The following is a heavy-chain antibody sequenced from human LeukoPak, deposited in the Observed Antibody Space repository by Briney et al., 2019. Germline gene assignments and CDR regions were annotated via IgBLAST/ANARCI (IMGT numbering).Heavy chain of an antibody. CDR2: IIPILGIA. CDR1: GGTFSSYA. V-gene: IGHV1-69*04. J-gene: IGHJ4*02. D-gene: IGHD3-3*01. CDR3: LTGLTVFGVVAPYYFDY. Sequence: VASVKVSCKASGGTFSSYAISWVRQAPGQGLEWMGRIIPILGIANYAQKFQGRVTITADKSTSTAYMELSSLRSEDTAMYYCLTGLTVFGVVAPYYFDYWGQGTLVTVSS.